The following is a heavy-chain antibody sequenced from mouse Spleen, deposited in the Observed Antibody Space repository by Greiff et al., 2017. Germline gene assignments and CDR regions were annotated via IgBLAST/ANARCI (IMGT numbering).Heavy chain of an antibody. D-gene: IGHD1-1*01. V-gene: IGHV1-59*01. CDR3: ARKGVVAPYWYFDV. J-gene: IGHJ1*01. CDR1: GYTFTSYW. CDR2: IDPSDSYT. Sequence: QVQLQQSGAELVRPGTSVKLSCKASGYTFTSYWMHWVKQRPGQGLEWIGVIDPSDSYTNYNQKFKGKATLTVDTSSSTAYMQLSSLTSEDSAVYYCARKGVVAPYWYFDVWGAGTTVTVSS.